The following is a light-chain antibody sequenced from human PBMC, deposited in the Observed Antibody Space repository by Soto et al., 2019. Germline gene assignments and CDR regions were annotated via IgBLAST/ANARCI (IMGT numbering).Light chain of an antibody. Sequence: AIQMTQSPSSLSASVGDRVTITCRASQGIRNYLGWYQQKSGKAPKLLIYAASSLQSGVPSRFSGSGSGTDFTLTINSLQPEDFATYYCLHDYNYPRTFGQGTKVEIK. CDR1: QGIRNY. CDR2: AAS. J-gene: IGKJ1*01. V-gene: IGKV1-6*01. CDR3: LHDYNYPRT.